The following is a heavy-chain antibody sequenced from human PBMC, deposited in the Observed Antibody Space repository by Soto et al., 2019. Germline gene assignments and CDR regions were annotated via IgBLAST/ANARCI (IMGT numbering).Heavy chain of an antibody. Sequence: PSETLSLTCVVSGGSISSGGYSWSWIRQPPGKGLEWIGYIYHSGSTYYNPSLKSRVTISVDRSKNQFSLKLSSVTAAGTAVYYCARVPDRWGQGTLVTVSS. CDR2: IYHSGST. D-gene: IGHD2-2*01. CDR1: GGSISSGGYS. CDR3: ARVPDR. J-gene: IGHJ5*02. V-gene: IGHV4-30-2*01.